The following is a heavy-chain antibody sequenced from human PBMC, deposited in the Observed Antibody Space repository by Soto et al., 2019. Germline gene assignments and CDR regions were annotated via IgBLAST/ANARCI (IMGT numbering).Heavy chain of an antibody. V-gene: IGHV1-69*13. D-gene: IGHD5-18*01. CDR2: IIPIFGTA. J-gene: IGHJ4*02. CDR1: GGSFSSYA. CDR3: ARDPGYSYGYN. Sequence: ASVKVSCEACGGSFSSYAISRVRQAPGQGLEWMGGIIPIFGTANYAQKFQGRVTITADESTSTAYMELSSLRSEDTAVYYCARDPGYSYGYNWGQGTLVTVSS.